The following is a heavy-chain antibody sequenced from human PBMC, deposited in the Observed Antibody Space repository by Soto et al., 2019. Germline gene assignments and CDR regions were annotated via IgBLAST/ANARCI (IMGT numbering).Heavy chain of an antibody. CDR3: ARGGGAAAVRRGFDY. D-gene: IGHD6-13*01. V-gene: IGHV4-4*07. CDR1: GGSISSYY. J-gene: IGHJ4*02. CDR2: IYTSGST. Sequence: QVQLQESGPGLVKPSETLSLTCTVSGGSISSYYWSWIRQPAGKGLEWIGRIYTSGSTNYNPSLKSRVTRSVDTSKNQFSLKRSSVTAADTAVYYCARGGGAAAVRRGFDYWGQGTLVTVSS.